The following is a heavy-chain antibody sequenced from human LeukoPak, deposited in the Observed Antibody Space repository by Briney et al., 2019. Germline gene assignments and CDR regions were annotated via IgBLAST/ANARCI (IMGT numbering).Heavy chain of an antibody. Sequence: GGSLRLSCAASGFTFSTYSMTWVRQAPGKGLEWLSYISSSSSSIYYADSVKGRFTISRDNAKNSLYLQMNSLRAEDTAVYYCARDGVGFDYWGQGTLVTVSS. CDR2: ISSSSSSI. V-gene: IGHV3-48*04. J-gene: IGHJ4*02. CDR1: GFTFSTYS. CDR3: ARDGVGFDY. D-gene: IGHD1-26*01.